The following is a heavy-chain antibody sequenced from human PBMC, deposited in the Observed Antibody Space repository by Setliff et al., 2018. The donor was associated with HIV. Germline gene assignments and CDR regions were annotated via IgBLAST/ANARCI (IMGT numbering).Heavy chain of an antibody. J-gene: IGHJ6*03. CDR1: GGSFSGYY. V-gene: IGHV4-34*01. D-gene: IGHD3-22*01. Sequence: SETLSLTCAVYGGSFSGYYWSWIRQPPGKGLEWIGEINHSGSTNYNPSLKSRVTISVDTSKNQFSLELSSVTAADTAVYYCARVSYDSSGYYIYYYYYMDVWGKGTTVTVSS. CDR3: ARVSYDSSGYYIYYYYYMDV. CDR2: INHSGST.